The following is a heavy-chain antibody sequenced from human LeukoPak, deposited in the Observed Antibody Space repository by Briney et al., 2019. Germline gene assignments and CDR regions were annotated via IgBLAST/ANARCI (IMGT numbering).Heavy chain of an antibody. Sequence: GASVKVSCKASGYTLTSYGISWVRQAPGQGLEWMGWISAYNGSTNYAQKLQGRVTMTTDTSTSTAYMELRSLRSDNTAVYYCARHPSVHSYYYYYYMDVWGKGTTVTVSS. CDR2: ISAYNGST. CDR1: GYTLTSYG. CDR3: ARHPSVHSYYYYYYMDV. J-gene: IGHJ6*03. V-gene: IGHV1-18*01.